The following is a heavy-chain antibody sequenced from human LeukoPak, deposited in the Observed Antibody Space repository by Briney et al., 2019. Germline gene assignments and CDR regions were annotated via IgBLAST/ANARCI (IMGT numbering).Heavy chain of an antibody. D-gene: IGHD2/OR15-2a*01. CDR1: GYSFSSGYF. J-gene: IGHJ3*02. Sequence: SETLSLTCTVSGYSFSSGYFWGWSRPPPGEGLEWIGSIPNSGRTYYDPSLKGRVTISVDTSKNPFSLKLTSVTAADTAIYYCARAQEISYGAFGIWGHGTAVTVAS. CDR2: IPNSGRT. V-gene: IGHV4-38-2*02. CDR3: ARAQEISYGAFGI.